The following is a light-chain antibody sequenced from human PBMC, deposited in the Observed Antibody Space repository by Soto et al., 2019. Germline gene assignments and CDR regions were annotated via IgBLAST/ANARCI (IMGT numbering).Light chain of an antibody. CDR3: QQSYSTPWT. Sequence: DIQMTQSPSYLSASVGDRVTITCRASQSISSYLNWYQQKPGKAPKLLIYAASSLQSGVPSRFSGSGSGTDFTLTISSLQPEDFATYYCQQSYSTPWTFDQGTKVEIK. CDR1: QSISSY. J-gene: IGKJ1*01. V-gene: IGKV1-39*01. CDR2: AAS.